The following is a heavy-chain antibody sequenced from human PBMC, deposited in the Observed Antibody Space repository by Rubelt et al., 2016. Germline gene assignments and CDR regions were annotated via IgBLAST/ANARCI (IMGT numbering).Heavy chain of an antibody. J-gene: IGHJ6*02. CDR2: INDSGRT. Sequence: QVQLQESGPGLVKPSETLSLTCSVSGDSISGSSYYWGWIRQPPGKGLEWIGSINDSGRTYYNPSLGSPITISVDPSKNQFSRRLGAVTAAGTAVYYCARALFLDDSQSYFYAMDDWGQGTTVIVSS. CDR3: ARALFLDDSQSYFYAMDD. V-gene: IGHV4-39*07. D-gene: IGHD4-11*01. CDR1: GDSISGSSYY.